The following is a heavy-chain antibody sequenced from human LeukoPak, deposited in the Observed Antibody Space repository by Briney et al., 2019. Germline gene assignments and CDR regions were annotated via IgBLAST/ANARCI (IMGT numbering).Heavy chain of an antibody. CDR1: GGTFSSYA. Sequence: GASVKVSCKASGGTFSSYAISWVRQAPGQGLEWMGRTIPILGIANYAQKFQGRVTITADKSTSTAYMELSSLRSEDTAVYYCARDRIAVAGRQGMDVWGQGTTVTVSS. CDR3: ARDRIAVAGRQGMDV. J-gene: IGHJ6*02. V-gene: IGHV1-69*04. D-gene: IGHD6-19*01. CDR2: TIPILGIA.